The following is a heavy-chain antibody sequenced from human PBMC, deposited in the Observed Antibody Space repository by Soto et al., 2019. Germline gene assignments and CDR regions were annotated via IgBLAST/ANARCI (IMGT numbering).Heavy chain of an antibody. J-gene: IGHJ4*02. CDR1: GFTFSLSA. CDR2: ISGGGGTT. Sequence: EVQLLESGGGFVQPGESLRLSCAASGFTFSLSAMSWVRQAPGRGLEWVSSISGGGGTTEYAGSVKGRFSISRDNSKDTAHLQMNSLRAEDTAVYYCAKGPEYDILTGCDYWGQGALVSVSS. V-gene: IGHV3-23*01. CDR3: AKGPEYDILTGCDY. D-gene: IGHD3-9*01.